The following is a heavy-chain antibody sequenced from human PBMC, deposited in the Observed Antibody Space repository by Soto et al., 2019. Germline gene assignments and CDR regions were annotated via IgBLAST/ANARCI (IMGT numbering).Heavy chain of an antibody. D-gene: IGHD3-3*01. J-gene: IGHJ4*02. CDR3: ASPQFYYDFWSGYLY. Sequence: PSETLSLTCTVSGGSISSSSYYWGWIRQPPGKGLEWIGSIYYSGSTYYNPSLKSRVTISVDTSKNQFSLKLSSVTAADTAVYYCASPQFYYDFWSGYLYWGQGTLVTV. CDR1: GGSISSSSYY. V-gene: IGHV4-39*01. CDR2: IYYSGST.